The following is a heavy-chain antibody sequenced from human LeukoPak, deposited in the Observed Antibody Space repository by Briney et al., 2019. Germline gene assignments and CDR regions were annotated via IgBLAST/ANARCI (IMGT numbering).Heavy chain of an antibody. D-gene: IGHD3-16*01. V-gene: IGHV3-74*01. CDR3: VRDLILVWTPGDDFDF. CDR1: GFTFRGYW. CDR2: INGDASII. Sequence: GGSLRLSCGASGFTFRGYWMHWVRQAPGKGLEWGSRINGDASIITYADSVKGRFILSRDNTNNSLYLQMNSLRAEDTAVYYCVRDLILVWTPGDDFDFWGQGTLVTVSS. J-gene: IGHJ4*02.